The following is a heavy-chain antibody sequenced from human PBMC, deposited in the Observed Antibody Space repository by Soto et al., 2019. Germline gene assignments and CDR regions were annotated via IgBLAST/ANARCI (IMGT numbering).Heavy chain of an antibody. CDR3: ARCEVLEWLLDYYGMDV. J-gene: IGHJ6*02. CDR1: GFTFSSYA. D-gene: IGHD3-3*01. V-gene: IGHV3-30-3*01. CDR2: ISYDGSNK. Sequence: QVQLVESGGGVVQPGRSLRLSCAASGFTFSSYAMHWVRQAPGKGLEWVAVISYDGSNKYYADSVKGRFTISRDNSKNTLYLQMNSLRAEDTAVYYCARCEVLEWLLDYYGMDVWGQGTTVTVSS.